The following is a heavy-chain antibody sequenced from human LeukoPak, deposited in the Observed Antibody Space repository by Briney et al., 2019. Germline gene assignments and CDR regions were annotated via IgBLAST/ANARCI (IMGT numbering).Heavy chain of an antibody. CDR1: GGSVSSGSYY. V-gene: IGHV4-61*01. J-gene: IGHJ5*02. D-gene: IGHD1-26*01. CDR3: ARDIGWGFGP. Sequence: SETLSLTCTVSGGSVSSGSYYWSWIRQPPGKGLEWIGYIYYSGSTNYNPSLKSRVTISVDTSKNQFSLKLSSVTAADTAVYYCARDIGWGFGPWGQGTLVTVSS. CDR2: IYYSGST.